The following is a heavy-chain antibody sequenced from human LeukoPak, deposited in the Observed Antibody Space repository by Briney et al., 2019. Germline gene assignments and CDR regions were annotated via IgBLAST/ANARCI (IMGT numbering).Heavy chain of an antibody. CDR2: ISGSGGST. J-gene: IGHJ6*03. D-gene: IGHD3-10*02. CDR1: GFTFGSYA. CDR3: AREGAYVSYMDV. Sequence: GGSLRLSCAASGFTFGSYAMNWVRQAPGKGLEWVSAISGSGGSTYYADPVKGRFTISRDNSKNTLYLQMNSLRAEDTAVYYCAREGAYVSYMDVWGKGTTVTVSS. V-gene: IGHV3-23*01.